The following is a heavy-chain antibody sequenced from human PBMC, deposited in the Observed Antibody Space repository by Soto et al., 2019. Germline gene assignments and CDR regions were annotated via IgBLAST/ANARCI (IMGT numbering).Heavy chain of an antibody. CDR2: IYYSGST. J-gene: IGHJ3*02. V-gene: IGHV4-59*08. Sequence: QVQLQESGPGLVKPSETLSLTCTVSGGSISSYHWSWIRQTPGKGLEWIGYIYYSGSTNYNPSLKSRVTISVDTSKNQFSLKLSSVTAADTAVYYCARRYGDAFDIWGQGTLVTVYS. CDR1: GGSISSYH. CDR3: ARRYGDAFDI. D-gene: IGHD4-17*01.